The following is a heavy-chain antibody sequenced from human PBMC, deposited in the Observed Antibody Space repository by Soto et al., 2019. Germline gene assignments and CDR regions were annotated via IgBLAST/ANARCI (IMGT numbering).Heavy chain of an antibody. Sequence: NPSETLSLTCTVSGGSVSSGSYYWSWIRQPPGKGLEWIGYIYYSGGTNYNPSLKSRVTISVDTSKNQFFLKLSSVTAADTAVYYCARGNVVVPAALDYWGQGTLVTVSS. J-gene: IGHJ4*02. CDR1: GGSVSSGSYY. D-gene: IGHD2-2*01. CDR3: ARGNVVVPAALDY. CDR2: IYYSGGT. V-gene: IGHV4-61*01.